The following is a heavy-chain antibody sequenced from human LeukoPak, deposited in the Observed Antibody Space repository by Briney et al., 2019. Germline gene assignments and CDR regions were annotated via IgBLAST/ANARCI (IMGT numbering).Heavy chain of an antibody. CDR1: GFTFSSYS. D-gene: IGHD3-3*01. CDR3: GRGRGVFWVAPPDFDY. CDR2: ISSSSSTI. J-gene: IGHJ4*02. V-gene: IGHV3-48*01. Sequence: PGGSLRLSCAASGFTFSSYSMNWVRQAPGKGLEWVSYISSSSSTIYYADSVKGRFTISRDNAKNSLYLQMNSLRAEDTAVDYCGRGRGVFWVAPPDFDYRGQGTLVTVP.